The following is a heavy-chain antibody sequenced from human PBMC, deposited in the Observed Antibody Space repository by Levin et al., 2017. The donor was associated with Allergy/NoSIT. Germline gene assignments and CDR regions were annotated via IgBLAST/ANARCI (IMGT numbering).Heavy chain of an antibody. V-gene: IGHV4-34*01. Sequence: SETLSLTCGVYGDSFSGYFWSWIRQPPGKGLEWIGEINHGGNTNYNPSLKSRVTISVVTAKNQFSLKVTSVTAADTAVYYCARGGGWPTRLDPWGQGTLVTVSS. CDR3: ARGGGWPTRLDP. D-gene: IGHD6-19*01. J-gene: IGHJ5*02. CDR2: INHGGNT. CDR1: GDSFSGYF.